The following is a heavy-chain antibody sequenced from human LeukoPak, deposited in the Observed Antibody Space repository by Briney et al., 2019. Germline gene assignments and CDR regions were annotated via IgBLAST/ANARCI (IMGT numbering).Heavy chain of an antibody. CDR1: GFTSSSYA. CDR3: AKDQFDGYNAFAY. Sequence: PGGSLRLSCAASGFTSSSYAMSWVRQAPGKGLEWVSGISGSGESTDYADSVKGRFTISRDNFKNTLYLQMNGLRAEDTAVYYCAKDQFDGYNAFAYWGQGTLVTVSS. J-gene: IGHJ4*02. CDR2: ISGSGEST. V-gene: IGHV3-23*01. D-gene: IGHD5-24*01.